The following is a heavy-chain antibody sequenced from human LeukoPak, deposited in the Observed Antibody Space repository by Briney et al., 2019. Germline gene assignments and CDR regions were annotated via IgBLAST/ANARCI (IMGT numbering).Heavy chain of an antibody. V-gene: IGHV1-69*13. Sequence: SVKVSCKASGGTFRSYAISWVRQAPGQGLEWMGGIILIFGTVNYAQKFQGRVTIIADESTSTAYMELSNLRSEDTAVYYCARDTGYQRTDAFDIWGQGTMVTVSS. D-gene: IGHD2-2*01. J-gene: IGHJ3*02. CDR2: IILIFGTV. CDR1: GGTFRSYA. CDR3: ARDTGYQRTDAFDI.